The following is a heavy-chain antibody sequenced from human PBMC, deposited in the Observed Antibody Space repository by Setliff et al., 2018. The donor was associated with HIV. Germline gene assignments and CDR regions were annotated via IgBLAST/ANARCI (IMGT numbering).Heavy chain of an antibody. CDR3: ARVGIAAAGSYSYGFGQIDY. J-gene: IGHJ4*02. Sequence: LRLSCAASGFTFSSYSMNWVRQAPGKGLEWVSYISSSSSTIYYADSVKGRFTISRDNAKNSLYLQMNSLRAEDTAVYYCARVGIAAAGSYSYGFGQIDYWGQGTLVTVS. D-gene: IGHD6-13*01. CDR1: GFTFSSYS. CDR2: ISSSSSTI. V-gene: IGHV3-48*01.